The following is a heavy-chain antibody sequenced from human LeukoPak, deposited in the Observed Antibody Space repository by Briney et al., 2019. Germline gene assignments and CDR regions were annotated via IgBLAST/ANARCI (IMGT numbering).Heavy chain of an antibody. J-gene: IGHJ5*02. CDR1: GGSISSGSYY. Sequence: SETLSLTCTVSGGSISSGSYYWSWIRQPAGKGLEWIGRIYTSGSTNYNPSLKSRVTISVDTSKNQFSLKLSSVTAADTAVYYCARGVPAQYSSPFRALLKFDPWGQGTLVTVSS. CDR2: IYTSGST. D-gene: IGHD6-6*01. CDR3: ARGVPAQYSSPFRALLKFDP. V-gene: IGHV4-61*02.